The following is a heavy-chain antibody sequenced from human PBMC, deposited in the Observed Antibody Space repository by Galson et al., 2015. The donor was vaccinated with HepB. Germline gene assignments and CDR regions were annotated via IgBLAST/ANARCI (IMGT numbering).Heavy chain of an antibody. J-gene: IGHJ4*02. CDR1: GYTFSDYY. CDR3: ARYGDGDGSGEIDY. D-gene: IGHD3-22*01. V-gene: IGHV1-2*04. Sequence: SVKVSCKASGYTFSDYYIHWLRQAPGQGLEWIGWINPKSGATNYAQKFQGWVSMSRDMSISTAYMEISRPRSDDTALYYCARYGDGDGSGEIDYWGQGTLVTVSS. CDR2: INPKSGAT.